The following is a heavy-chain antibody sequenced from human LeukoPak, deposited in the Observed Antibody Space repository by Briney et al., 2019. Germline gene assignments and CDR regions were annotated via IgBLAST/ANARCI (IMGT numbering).Heavy chain of an antibody. CDR3: ARGNYYGDAFDI. Sequence: SETLSLTCAVYGGSFSGYYWSWIRQPPGKGLEWIGEINHSGSTNYNPSLKSRVTISVDTSKNQFSLKLSSVTAADTAVYYCARGNYYGDAFDIWGQGTMVTVSS. J-gene: IGHJ3*02. CDR2: INHSGST. V-gene: IGHV4-34*01. D-gene: IGHD3-10*01. CDR1: GGSFSGYY.